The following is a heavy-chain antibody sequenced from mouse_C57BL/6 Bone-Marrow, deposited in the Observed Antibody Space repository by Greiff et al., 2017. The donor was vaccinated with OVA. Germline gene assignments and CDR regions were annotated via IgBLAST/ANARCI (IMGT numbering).Heavy chain of an antibody. D-gene: IGHD2-3*01. V-gene: IGHV1-81*01. CDR2: IYPRSGNT. J-gene: IGHJ3*01. CDR3: ARDGYYSFAY. Sequence: VQRVESGAELARPGASVKLSCKASGYTFTSYGISWVKQRTGQGLEWIGEIYPRSGNTYYNEKFKGKATLTADKSSSTAYMELRSLTSEDSAVYFCARDGYYSFAYWGQGTLVTVSA. CDR1: GYTFTSYG.